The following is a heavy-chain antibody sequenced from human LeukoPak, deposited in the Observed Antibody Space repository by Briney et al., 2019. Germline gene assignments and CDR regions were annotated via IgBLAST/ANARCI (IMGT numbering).Heavy chain of an antibody. CDR2: IKQDGSEK. CDR1: GFTFSSYW. CDR3: AKGTQSRTIAAAGRIDY. J-gene: IGHJ4*02. V-gene: IGHV3-7*01. Sequence: GSLRLSCAASGFTFSSYWMSWVRQAPGKGLEWVANIKQDGSEKYYVDSVKGRFTISRDNAKNSLYLQMTSLRAEDTAVYYCAKGTQSRTIAAAGRIDYWGQGTLVTVSS. D-gene: IGHD6-13*01.